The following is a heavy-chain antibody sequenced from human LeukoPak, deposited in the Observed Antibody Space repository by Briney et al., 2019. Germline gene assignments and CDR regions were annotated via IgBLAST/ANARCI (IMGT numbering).Heavy chain of an antibody. D-gene: IGHD1-26*01. CDR2: IIPIFGTA. CDR3: AIVGANY. Sequence: GASVKVSCKASECAFSSYDNSWVRLAPGQGLEWMGRIIPIFGTANYAQKFQGRVTITADKSTRTAYLGLSRLRSEYTAEYYCAIVGANYWGQGTLVTVSS. J-gene: IGHJ4*02. CDR1: ECAFSSYD. V-gene: IGHV1-69*06.